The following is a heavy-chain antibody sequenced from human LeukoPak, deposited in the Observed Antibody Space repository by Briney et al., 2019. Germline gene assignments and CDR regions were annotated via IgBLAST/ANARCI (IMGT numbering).Heavy chain of an antibody. Sequence: AETLSLTCTVSGVSISSHYWSWIRQPPGKGLEWIGYMYNSETTKYNPSLKSRVTISVDTSKKQSSLTLRSVTAADTAVYYCARDSSGAGNSWFDPWGQGTLVTVSS. CDR2: MYNSETT. D-gene: IGHD6-19*01. V-gene: IGHV4-59*11. CDR3: ARDSSGAGNSWFDP. J-gene: IGHJ5*02. CDR1: GVSISSHY.